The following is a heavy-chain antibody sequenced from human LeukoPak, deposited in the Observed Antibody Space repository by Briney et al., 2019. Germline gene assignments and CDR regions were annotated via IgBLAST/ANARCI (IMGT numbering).Heavy chain of an antibody. J-gene: IGHJ4*02. V-gene: IGHV3-74*01. CDR2: INSDGSST. CDR1: GFTFSTYW. D-gene: IGHD2-2*01. CDR3: ARDLFVVLPTL. Sequence: GGSLRLSCAASGFTFSTYWMHWVRQAPGKGLVWVSRINSDGSSTNYADSVKGRFTISRDNAKHTLYLQMNSLRAEDTAVYYRARDLFVVLPTLWGQGTLVTVSS.